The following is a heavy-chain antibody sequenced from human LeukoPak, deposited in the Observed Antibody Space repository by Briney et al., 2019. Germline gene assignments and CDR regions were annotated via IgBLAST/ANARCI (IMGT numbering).Heavy chain of an antibody. CDR3: AKGVRITMVRGAFDI. D-gene: IGHD3-10*01. V-gene: IGHV3-9*01. CDR1: GFTFDDYA. CDR2: ISWNSGSI. Sequence: HPGGSLRLSCAASGFTFDDYAMHWVRQAPGKGLEWVSGISWNSGSIGYADSVKGRFTISRDNAKNSLYLQMNSLRAEDTALYYCAKGVRITMVRGAFDIWGQGTMVTVSS. J-gene: IGHJ3*02.